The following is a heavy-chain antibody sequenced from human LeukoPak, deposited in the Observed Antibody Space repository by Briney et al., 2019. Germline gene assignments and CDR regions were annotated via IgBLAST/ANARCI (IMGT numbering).Heavy chain of an antibody. J-gene: IGHJ4*02. V-gene: IGHV3-7*01. CDR2: IKVDGSEE. D-gene: IGHD2-8*02. Sequence: GGSLRLSCAASGFTFSSYSMNWVRQAPGKGLEWVANIKVDGSEEYYTDSVKGRFTISRDNAKNSLYLQMNSLRAEDTAVYYCARGYWYYFDYWGQGTRVTVSS. CDR1: GFTFSSYS. CDR3: ARGYWYYFDY.